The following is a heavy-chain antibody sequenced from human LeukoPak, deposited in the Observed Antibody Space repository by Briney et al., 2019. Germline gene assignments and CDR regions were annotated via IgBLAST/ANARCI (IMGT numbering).Heavy chain of an antibody. CDR3: ARDYKPAYYYDSSGYYSKDY. D-gene: IGHD3-22*01. J-gene: IGHJ4*02. CDR1: GGTFSSYA. CDR2: IIPIFGTA. Sequence: SVKVSCKASGGTFSSYAISWVRQAPGQGLEWMGGIIPIFGTANYAQKFQGRVTITADESTSTAYMELSSLRSEDTAVYYCARDYKPAYYYDSSGYYSKDYWGQGTLVTVSS. V-gene: IGHV1-69*13.